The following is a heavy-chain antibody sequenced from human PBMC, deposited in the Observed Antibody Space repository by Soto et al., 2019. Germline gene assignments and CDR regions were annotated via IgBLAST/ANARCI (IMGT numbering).Heavy chain of an antibody. CDR2: IIPIFATA. Sequence: SVKVSCKASGCTFSSYAISWGRQAHGQGLEWMGGIIPIFATANYAQKFQGRVTITADESTSTAYMELSSLRSEDTAVYYCASSAMDHYYYGMDVWGQGTTVTVSS. CDR3: ASSAMDHYYYGMDV. CDR1: GCTFSSYA. J-gene: IGHJ6*02. D-gene: IGHD5-18*01. V-gene: IGHV1-69*13.